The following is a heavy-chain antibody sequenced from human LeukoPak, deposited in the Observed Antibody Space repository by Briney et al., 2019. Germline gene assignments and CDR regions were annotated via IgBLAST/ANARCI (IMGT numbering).Heavy chain of an antibody. CDR1: GGIFRSYA. Sequence: SVKVSCKASGGIFRSYAISWVRQAPGQGLEWMGRIIPMFGTANYAQKFQGRVTITADESTSTAYMELSSLRSEDTAVYYCAREGLAYCGGDCWYHFDCWGQGTLVIVSS. CDR2: IIPMFGTA. V-gene: IGHV1-69*13. CDR3: AREGLAYCGGDCWYHFDC. J-gene: IGHJ4*02. D-gene: IGHD2-21*02.